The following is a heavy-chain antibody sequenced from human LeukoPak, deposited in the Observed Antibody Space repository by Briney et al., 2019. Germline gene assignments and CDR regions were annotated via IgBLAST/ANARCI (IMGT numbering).Heavy chain of an antibody. CDR3: ARPYSSAYLNDLDI. CDR2: IYPGDSDT. J-gene: IGHJ3*02. D-gene: IGHD3-22*01. Sequence: MRGESLKISCSGSGYSFTTYWIGWVRQMPGKGLEWMGSIYPGDSDTRYSPSFQGQVTISVDKSISTAYLQWNSLKSSDTAMYYCARPYSSAYLNDLDIWGQGTMVTVSS. V-gene: IGHV5-51*01. CDR1: GYSFTTYW.